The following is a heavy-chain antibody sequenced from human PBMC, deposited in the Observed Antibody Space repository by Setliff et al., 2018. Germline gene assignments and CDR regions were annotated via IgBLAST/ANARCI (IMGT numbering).Heavy chain of an antibody. D-gene: IGHD3-10*01. CDR1: GYTFTSYY. CDR2: ISAYNGNT. CDR3: ARGIITMFRGVITFSYYFDF. Sequence: ASVKVSCKASGYTFTSYYMHWVRQAPGQGLEWMGWISAYNGNTNYAQKLQGRVTMTTDTSTTTAYMELRSLISDDTAVYYCARGIITMFRGVITFSYYFDFWGQGTLVTVSS. V-gene: IGHV1-18*01. J-gene: IGHJ4*02.